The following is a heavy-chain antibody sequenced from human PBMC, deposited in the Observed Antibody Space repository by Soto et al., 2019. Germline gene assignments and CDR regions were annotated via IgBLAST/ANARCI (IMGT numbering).Heavy chain of an antibody. J-gene: IGHJ5*02. CDR3: AREQWGNWLAP. Sequence: PSQTLSLTCAISGDTVSSNSGTWTWIRQSPSRGLEWLGRTYYRSKWFNDYAASVKSRITINADTSKNHFSLQLNSVTPEDTAVYFCAREQWGNWLAPWGQGTLVTVSS. CDR2: TYYRSKWFN. D-gene: IGHD7-27*01. CDR1: GDTVSSNSGT. V-gene: IGHV6-1*01.